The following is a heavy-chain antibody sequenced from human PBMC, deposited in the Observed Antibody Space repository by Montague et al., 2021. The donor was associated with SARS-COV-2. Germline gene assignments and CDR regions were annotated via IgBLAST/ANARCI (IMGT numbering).Heavy chain of an antibody. CDR1: GGSISSHF. CDR2: INYVGGS. CDR3: ARATSVRGAASWFDP. D-gene: IGHD3-10*02. V-gene: IGHV4-59*11. Sequence: SETLSLTCTVSGGSISSHFWSWIRQPPGKGLEWIAYINYVGGSNYNPSLKSRVNVSVETSKNQFSLKLTSLIAADTAVYYCARATSVRGAASWFDPWGQGILVSVSS. J-gene: IGHJ5*02.